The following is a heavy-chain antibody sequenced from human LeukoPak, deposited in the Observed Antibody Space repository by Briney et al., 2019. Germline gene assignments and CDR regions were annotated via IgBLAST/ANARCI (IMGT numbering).Heavy chain of an antibody. CDR2: DYDVGTP. V-gene: IGHV4-39*07. D-gene: IGHD2-2*02. CDR3: ARVNDCSRASCFTSWFDP. CDR1: GGSITSDNFY. Sequence: SAPLSLPCSVAGGSITSDNFYWGGIRQPPGKGLGWVGSDYDVGTPFYTPSLTTRVTMSVDTSQNQFSLKLTSVTAADTAVYYCARVNDCSRASCFTSWFDPWGQGTLVTVSS. J-gene: IGHJ5*02.